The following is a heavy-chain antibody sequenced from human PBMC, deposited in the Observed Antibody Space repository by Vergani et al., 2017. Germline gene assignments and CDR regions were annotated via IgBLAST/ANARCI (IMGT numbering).Heavy chain of an antibody. CDR1: GFTFSSYS. CDR2: ISSSSSYI. D-gene: IGHD6-19*01. V-gene: IGHV3-21*01. CDR3: ASDRDSSGWPRDFDI. Sequence: EVQLVESGGGLVQPGGSLRLSCAASGFTFSSYSMNWVRQAPGKGLEGVSSISSSSSYIYYADSVKGRFTISRDNAKNSQYLQMNSLRAEDAAVYYCASDRDSSGWPRDFDIWRRRPMIPVSS. J-gene: IGHJ3*02.